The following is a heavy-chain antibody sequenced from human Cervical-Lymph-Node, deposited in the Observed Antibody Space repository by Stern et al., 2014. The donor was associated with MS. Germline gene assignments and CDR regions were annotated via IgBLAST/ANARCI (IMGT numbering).Heavy chain of an antibody. J-gene: IGHJ4*02. CDR1: GYTLTKFG. CDR2: ISAFNGKT. CDR3: ARDAETRYYDSSGYSYFDS. Sequence: QVQLVQSGPEVRKPGASVKVSCQTSGYTLTKFGTGWVRQAPGQGLEWVGWISAFNGKTIYGQKFQGRVTMTTDKSTNTVYMELRSLRSDDTAVYYCARDAETRYYDSSGYSYFDSWGQGTLITVSS. D-gene: IGHD3-22*01. V-gene: IGHV1-18*01.